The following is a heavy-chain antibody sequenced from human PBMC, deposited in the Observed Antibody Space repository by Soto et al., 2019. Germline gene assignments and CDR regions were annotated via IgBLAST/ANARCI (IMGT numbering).Heavy chain of an antibody. J-gene: IGHJ6*02. CDR3: ARDSSFGSGSYGMDV. Sequence: SETLSLTCTVSGGSISSYYWSWIRQPPGKGLEWIGYIYYSGSTNYNPSLRSRVTISVDTSKNQFSLKLSSVTAADTAVYYCARDSSFGSGSYGMDVWGQGTTVTVSS. CDR2: IYYSGST. D-gene: IGHD3-10*01. V-gene: IGHV4-59*01. CDR1: GGSISSYY.